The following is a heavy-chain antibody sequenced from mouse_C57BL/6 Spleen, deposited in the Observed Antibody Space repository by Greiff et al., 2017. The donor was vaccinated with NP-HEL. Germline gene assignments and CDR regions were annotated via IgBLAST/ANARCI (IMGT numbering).Heavy chain of an antibody. CDR3: ARYYYGSSSYFDY. D-gene: IGHD1-1*01. CDR1: GYTFTSYW. Sequence: QVQLQQPGAELVRPGTSVKLSCKASGYTFTSYWMHWVKQRPGQGLEWIGVIDPSDSYTNYNQKFKGKATLTVDTSSSTAYMQLRSLTSEDPAVYYCARYYYGSSSYFDYWGQGTTLTVSS. V-gene: IGHV1-59*01. CDR2: IDPSDSYT. J-gene: IGHJ2*01.